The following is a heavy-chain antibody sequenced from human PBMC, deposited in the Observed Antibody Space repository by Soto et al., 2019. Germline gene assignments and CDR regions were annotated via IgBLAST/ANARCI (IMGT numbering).Heavy chain of an antibody. CDR2: INPSGTSA. J-gene: IGHJ4*02. V-gene: IGHV1-46*01. CDR3: VRDSGDHSLDS. CDR1: GYTFANHF. D-gene: IGHD2-21*01. Sequence: GASVKVSCKASGYTFANHFMHWVRQAPGQGLEWVGIINPSGTSATYAPKFQGRVTVTRDTSTTTLYMELSSLISDDTAVYFCVRDSGDHSLDSWGQGTLVTVSS.